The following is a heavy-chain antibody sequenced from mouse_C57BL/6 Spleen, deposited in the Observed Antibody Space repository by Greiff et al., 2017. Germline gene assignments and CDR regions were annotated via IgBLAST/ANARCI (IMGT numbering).Heavy chain of an antibody. J-gene: IGHJ4*01. CDR2: IYPGDGDT. CDR3: ARSQDGYYAMDY. Sequence: QVQLQQSGAELVKPGASVTISCKASGYAFSSYWMNWVKQRPGKGLEWIGQIYPGDGDTNYNGKFKGKATLTADKSSSTAYMQLSSLTSEDAAVYFCARSQDGYYAMDYWGQGTSVTVSS. CDR1: GYAFSSYW. V-gene: IGHV1-80*01. D-gene: IGHD2-3*01.